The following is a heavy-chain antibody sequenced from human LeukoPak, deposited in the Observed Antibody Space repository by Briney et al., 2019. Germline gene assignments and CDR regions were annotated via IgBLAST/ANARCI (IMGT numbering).Heavy chain of an antibody. D-gene: IGHD1-7*01. V-gene: IGHV2-70*11. CDR3: ARIRAVAGTRYYYVDV. J-gene: IGHJ6*03. CDR1: GFSLSTGGMC. Sequence: SGPTLVNPTQTLTLSCTFSGFSLSTGGMCVGWIRQPPGKALEWLGGIDWDDDKYYSTSLKTRLTISKDTSKNQVVLTLTNMDPVDTATCYCARIRAVAGTRYYYVDVWGKGTTVTVSS. CDR2: IDWDDDK.